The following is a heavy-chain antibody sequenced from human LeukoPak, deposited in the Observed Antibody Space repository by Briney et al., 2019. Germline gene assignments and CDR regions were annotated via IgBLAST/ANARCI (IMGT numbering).Heavy chain of an antibody. CDR2: ISTGGGAI. CDR3: ARGYVNYASYFDY. Sequence: PGGSLRLSCAASGFTFSDYYMNWLRQTPGKGLEGVSYISTGGGAIYYADSVKGRFTISRDNAKNSLYLQMNSLRAEDTAVYYCARGYVNYASYFDYGGQGILVTVSS. D-gene: IGHD1-7*01. V-gene: IGHV3-11*04. J-gene: IGHJ4*02. CDR1: GFTFSDYY.